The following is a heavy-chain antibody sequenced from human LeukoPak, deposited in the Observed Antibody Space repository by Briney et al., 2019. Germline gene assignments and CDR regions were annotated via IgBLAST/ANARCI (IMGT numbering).Heavy chain of an antibody. CDR1: GGTFSSYA. J-gene: IGHJ4*02. V-gene: IGHV1-69*13. Sequence: SVKVSCKASGGTFSSYAISWVRQAPGQGLEWMGGIIPIFGTANYAQKFQGRVTITADESTSTAYMELSSLRSEDTAVYYCARTGTAYCGGDCYYLYWGQGTLVTVSS. D-gene: IGHD2-21*02. CDR2: IIPIFGTA. CDR3: ARTGTAYCGGDCYYLY.